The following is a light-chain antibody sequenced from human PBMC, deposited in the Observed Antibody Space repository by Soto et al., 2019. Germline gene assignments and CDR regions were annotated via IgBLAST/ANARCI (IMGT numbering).Light chain of an antibody. Sequence: QPVLTQPVYVYGSPGQWITISCTGTSSDVGGYNYVSWYQQHPGKAPKFMIYDVSNRPSGVSNRFSGSKSGNTASLTISGLQAEDEADYYCCSYTTSNTRQIVFGTGTKVTVL. J-gene: IGLJ1*01. CDR2: DVS. V-gene: IGLV2-14*01. CDR1: SSDVGGYNY. CDR3: CSYTTSNTRQIV.